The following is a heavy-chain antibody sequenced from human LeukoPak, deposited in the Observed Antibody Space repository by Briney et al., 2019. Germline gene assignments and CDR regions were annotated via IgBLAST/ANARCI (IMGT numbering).Heavy chain of an antibody. CDR3: AKNSLSSRLRYFDY. Sequence: GGSLRLSCAASGFTVSSYAMNWVRQAPGKGLEWVSYISSSGNTIYYADSVKGRFTISRDNAKNSLYLQMNSLRTEDTAVYYCAKNSLSSRLRYFDYWGQGTLVTVSS. D-gene: IGHD4-17*01. J-gene: IGHJ4*02. V-gene: IGHV3-48*03. CDR1: GFTVSSYA. CDR2: ISSSGNTI.